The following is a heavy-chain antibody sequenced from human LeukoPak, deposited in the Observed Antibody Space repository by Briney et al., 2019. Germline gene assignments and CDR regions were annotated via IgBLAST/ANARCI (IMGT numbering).Heavy chain of an antibody. J-gene: IGHJ5*02. CDR1: GYTFTSYD. D-gene: IGHD5-18*01. V-gene: IGHV1-8*01. CDR2: MNPNSGNT. Sequence: ASVKVSCKASGYTFTSYDINWVRQATGQGLEWMGWMNPNSGNTGYAQKFQGRVTMTRNTSISTAYMELSSLRSEDTAVYYCARTDTALDNWFDPWGQGTLVTVSS. CDR3: ARTDTALDNWFDP.